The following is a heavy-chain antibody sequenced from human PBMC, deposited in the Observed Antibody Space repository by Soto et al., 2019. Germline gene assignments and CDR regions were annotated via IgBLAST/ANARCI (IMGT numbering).Heavy chain of an antibody. Sequence: ASVKVSCKASGGTFSSYAISWVRQAPGQGLEWMGGIIPIFGTANYAQKFQGRVTITADESTSTAYMELSSLRSEDTAVYYCASTLGLAAPTTTADYYYYYGMDVWGQGTTVTVSS. J-gene: IGHJ6*02. V-gene: IGHV1-69*13. CDR2: IIPIFGTA. CDR3: ASTLGLAAPTTTADYYYYYGMDV. CDR1: GGTFSSYA. D-gene: IGHD6-13*01.